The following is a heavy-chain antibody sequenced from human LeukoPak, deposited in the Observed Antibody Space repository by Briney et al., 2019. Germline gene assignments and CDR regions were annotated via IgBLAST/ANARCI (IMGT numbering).Heavy chain of an antibody. Sequence: SETLSLTCAVSGGPFSGYFWSWIRQSSGKGLEWIGEIHNSGTTDYNPSLNSRVTISEDTSKNQFYLNLSSVTAADTAVYYCARRYYYNLGSFPFDFWGQGTLVTVSS. CDR3: ARRYYYNLGSFPFDF. CDR1: GGPFSGYF. V-gene: IGHV4-34*01. CDR2: IHNSGTT. D-gene: IGHD3-10*01. J-gene: IGHJ4*02.